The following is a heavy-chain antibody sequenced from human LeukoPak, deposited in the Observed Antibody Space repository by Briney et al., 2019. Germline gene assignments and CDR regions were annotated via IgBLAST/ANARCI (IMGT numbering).Heavy chain of an antibody. Sequence: PGGSLRLSCAASGFTFSTYAMSWVRQAPGKGLEWVSLISGSGGSTYYADSVKGRFTISRDNSKNTLYLQMNSLRAEDTAVYYCAKDNYGTGRFNWFDPWGQGTLVTVSS. V-gene: IGHV3-23*01. CDR2: ISGSGGST. D-gene: IGHD3-10*01. CDR3: AKDNYGTGRFNWFDP. CDR1: GFTFSTYA. J-gene: IGHJ5*02.